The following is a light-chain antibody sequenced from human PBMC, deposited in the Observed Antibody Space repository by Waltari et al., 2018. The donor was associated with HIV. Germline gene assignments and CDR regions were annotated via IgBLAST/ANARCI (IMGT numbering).Light chain of an antibody. CDR2: EDS. CDR3: YSTDSSGNHRV. CDR1: ALPKKY. V-gene: IGLV3-10*01. Sequence: SYELTQPPSVSVSPGQTARITCSGDALPKKYAYWYQQKSGQAPVLVIYEDSEGGSGIPERFSGSSSGTMATLTISGAQVEDEADYYCYSTDSSGNHRVFGGGTKLTVL. J-gene: IGLJ2*01.